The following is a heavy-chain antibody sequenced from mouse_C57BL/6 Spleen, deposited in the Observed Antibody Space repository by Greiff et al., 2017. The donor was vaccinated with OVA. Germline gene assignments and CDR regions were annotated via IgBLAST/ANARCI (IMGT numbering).Heavy chain of an antibody. CDR1: GYAFSSSW. V-gene: IGHV1-82*01. CDR2: IYPGDGDT. J-gene: IGHJ4*01. Sequence: VQLQESGPELVKPGASVKISCKASGYAFSSSWMNWVKQRPGKGLEWIGRIYPGDGDTNYNGKFKGKATLTADKSSSTAYMQLSSLTSEDSAVYFCARRVYDYDLYAMDYWGQGTSVTVSS. CDR3: ARRVYDYDLYAMDY. D-gene: IGHD2-4*01.